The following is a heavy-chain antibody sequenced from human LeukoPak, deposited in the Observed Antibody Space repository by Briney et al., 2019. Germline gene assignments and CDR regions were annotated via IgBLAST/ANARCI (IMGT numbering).Heavy chain of an antibody. J-gene: IGHJ4*02. CDR2: IYNSGST. D-gene: IGHD6-13*01. Sequence: SETLSLTCTVSGDSLSSGDYYWSWIRLPPGKGLEWIGYIYNSGSTYYNPSLKSRITISVDTSKNQFSLNLSSVTAADTAVYYCARGVGSSWYGDWGQGTLVTVSS. V-gene: IGHV4-30-4*01. CDR3: ARGVGSSWYGD. CDR1: GDSLSSGDYY.